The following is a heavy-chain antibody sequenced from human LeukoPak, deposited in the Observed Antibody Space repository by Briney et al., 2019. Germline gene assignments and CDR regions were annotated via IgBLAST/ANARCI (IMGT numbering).Heavy chain of an antibody. D-gene: IGHD2-2*01. CDR1: GFTFNTYT. Sequence: GGSLRLSCAASGFTFNTYTMSWVRQAPGKGLEWVANIKQDGSEKYYVDSVKGRFTISRDNAKNSLYLQMNSLRAEDTAVYYCARHQLLAYYYYGMDVWGQGTSVTVSS. J-gene: IGHJ6*02. V-gene: IGHV3-7*01. CDR2: IKQDGSEK. CDR3: ARHQLLAYYYYGMDV.